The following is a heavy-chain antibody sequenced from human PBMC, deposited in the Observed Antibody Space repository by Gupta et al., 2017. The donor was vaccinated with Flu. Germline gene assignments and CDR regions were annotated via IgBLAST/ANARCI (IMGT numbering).Heavy chain of an antibody. Sequence: DYYLYWVRRAPGQGLEWMGRITPSSGDTNYAQKFQGRVTMTRDTSISTAYMELSGLRSDDTAVYYCARDTPLVLPASIPDYWGQGTLVTVSS. J-gene: IGHJ4*02. CDR1: DYY. V-gene: IGHV1-2*06. D-gene: IGHD2-2*01. CDR3: ARDTPLVLPASIPDY. CDR2: ITPSSGDT.